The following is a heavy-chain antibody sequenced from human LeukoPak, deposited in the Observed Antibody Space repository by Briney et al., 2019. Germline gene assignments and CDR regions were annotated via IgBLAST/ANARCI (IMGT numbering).Heavy chain of an antibody. J-gene: IGHJ4*02. CDR1: GGSISSSSYY. Sequence: SETLSLTCTVSGGSISSSSYYWGWIRQPPGKGLEWIGSIYYSGSTYYNPSLKSRVTISVDTSKNQFSLKLSSVTAADTAVYYCAGLHAVALKYYFDYWGQGTLVTVSS. D-gene: IGHD6-19*01. V-gene: IGHV4-39*01. CDR3: AGLHAVALKYYFDY. CDR2: IYYSGST.